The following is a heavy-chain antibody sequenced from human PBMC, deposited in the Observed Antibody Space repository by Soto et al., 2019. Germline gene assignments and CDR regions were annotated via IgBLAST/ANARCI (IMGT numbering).Heavy chain of an antibody. J-gene: IGHJ4*02. D-gene: IGHD3-9*01. CDR2: INPNSGGT. CDR3: ARGFVVYDILTGYQSHFDY. CDR1: GYTFTGYY. V-gene: IGHV1-2*04. Sequence: ASVKVSCKASGYTFTGYYMHWVRQAPGQGLDWLGWINPNSGGTNYAQKFQGWVTMTRDTSISTVYMELSRLRSDDTAVYYCARGFVVYDILTGYQSHFDYWGQGTLVTVSS.